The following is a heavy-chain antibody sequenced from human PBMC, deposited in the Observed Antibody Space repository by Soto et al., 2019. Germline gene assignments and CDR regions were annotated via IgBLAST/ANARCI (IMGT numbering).Heavy chain of an antibody. J-gene: IGHJ4*02. V-gene: IGHV3-74*01. D-gene: IGHD2-21*01. CDR1: TFTFSSYW. Sequence: EVQLVESGGGLVQPGGSLRLSCAASTFTFSSYWMHWVRQAPGQGLVWVSRINTGGTTTTYADSVKGRFTTSRDNAANTLYLQMNSLRAEDTAVYYCASVTPGKFGVWNYWGQGTLVTVSS. CDR2: INTGGTTT. CDR3: ASVTPGKFGVWNY.